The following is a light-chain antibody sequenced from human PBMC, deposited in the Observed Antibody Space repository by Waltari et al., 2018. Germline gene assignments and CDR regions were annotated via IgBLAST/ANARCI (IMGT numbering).Light chain of an antibody. CDR2: GVR. CDR1: TSDVGTYNY. J-gene: IGLJ2*01. Sequence: QSALTQPASVSGSPGQSITISCTGTTSDVGTYNYVSWYQQHPGKVPKLWIYGVRSRPSGVSVRFCGSKSGNTASLTISGLQAEDEADYYCSSYTSRNTVVFGGGTKLTVL. V-gene: IGLV2-14*01. CDR3: SSYTSRNTVV.